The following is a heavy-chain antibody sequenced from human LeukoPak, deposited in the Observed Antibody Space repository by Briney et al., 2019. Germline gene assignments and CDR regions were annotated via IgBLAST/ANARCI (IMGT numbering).Heavy chain of an antibody. D-gene: IGHD2-2*01. J-gene: IGHJ5*02. Sequence: LAASVKVSCKASGYTFTGYYKHWVRQAPGQGLEWMGWINPNSGGTNYAQKFQGRVTMTRDTSISTAYMELSRLRSDDTAVYYCARVSLIGYCSSTSCRNWFDPWGQGTLVTVSS. V-gene: IGHV1-2*03. CDR3: ARVSLIGYCSSTSCRNWFDP. CDR1: GYTFTGYY. CDR2: INPNSGGT.